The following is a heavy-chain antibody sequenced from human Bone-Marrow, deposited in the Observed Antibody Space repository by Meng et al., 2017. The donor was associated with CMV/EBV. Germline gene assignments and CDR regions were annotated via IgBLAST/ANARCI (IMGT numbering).Heavy chain of an antibody. V-gene: IGHV1-18*01. CDR3: ARERARGATRRDFDY. Sequence: ASVKVSCKASGYTFTSYGISWVRQAPGQGLEWMGWISAYNGNTNYAQKLQGRVTMTRDTSISTAYMELSRLDDTAVYYCARERARGATRRDFDYWGQGTLVTVSS. J-gene: IGHJ4*02. D-gene: IGHD1-26*01. CDR2: ISAYNGNT. CDR1: GYTFTSYG.